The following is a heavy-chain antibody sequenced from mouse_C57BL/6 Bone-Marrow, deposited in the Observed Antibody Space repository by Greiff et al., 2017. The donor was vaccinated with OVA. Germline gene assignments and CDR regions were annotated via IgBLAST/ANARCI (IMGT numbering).Heavy chain of an antibody. CDR3: ARNYDDPYYFDY. D-gene: IGHD2-13*01. CDR1: GYAFTNYL. Sequence: QVQLQQSGAELVRPGASVKVSCTASGYAFTNYLIQWVKQRPGQGLEWIGVINPGSGGTNYNQKFKGKATLTADKSSSTAYMQLSSLTSEDSVVYFCARNYDDPYYFDYWGQGTTLTVSS. J-gene: IGHJ2*01. CDR2: INPGSGGT. V-gene: IGHV1-54*01.